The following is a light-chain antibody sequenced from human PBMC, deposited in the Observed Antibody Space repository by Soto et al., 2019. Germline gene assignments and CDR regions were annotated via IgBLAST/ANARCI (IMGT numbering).Light chain of an antibody. V-gene: IGLV2-14*03. CDR1: YNGLAGYKF. CDR3: TSYVSSSISV. J-gene: IGLJ1*01. Sequence: QCWLTQPRSASGSPGQSVTNSCTGTYNGLAGYKFVSWYHQHPGRTPELVVCDVSHRPSGVSPRSWGCKCGTTAYLTIYGLPAEDAADDYCTSYVSSSISVFGTGTKGTVL. CDR2: DVS.